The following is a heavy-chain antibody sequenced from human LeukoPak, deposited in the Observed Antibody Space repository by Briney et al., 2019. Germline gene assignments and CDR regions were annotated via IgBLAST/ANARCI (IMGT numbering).Heavy chain of an antibody. CDR1: GFTFSSYA. V-gene: IGHV3-30-3*01. D-gene: IGHD5-12*01. CDR3: ARDGIAAMEVGIFDY. Sequence: HPGGSLRLSCAASGFTFSSYAMHWVRQAPGKGLEWVAVISYDGSNKYYADSVKGRFTISRDNSKNTLYLQMNSLRAKDTAVYYCARDGIAAMEVGIFDYWGQGTLVTVSS. CDR2: ISYDGSNK. J-gene: IGHJ4*02.